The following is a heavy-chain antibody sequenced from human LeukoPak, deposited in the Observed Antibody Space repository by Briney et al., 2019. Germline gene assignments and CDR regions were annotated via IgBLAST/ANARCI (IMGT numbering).Heavy chain of an antibody. CDR1: GGTFSSYA. CDR3: ARGGSGSHPNWFDP. CDR2: IIPIFGTA. Sequence: VASVKVSCKASGGTFSSYAISWVRQAPGQGLEWMGGIIPIFGTANYAQKFQGRVTITADKSTSTAYMELSSLRSEDTAVYYCARGGSGSHPNWFDPWGQGTLVTVSS. D-gene: IGHD3-10*01. V-gene: IGHV1-69*06. J-gene: IGHJ5*02.